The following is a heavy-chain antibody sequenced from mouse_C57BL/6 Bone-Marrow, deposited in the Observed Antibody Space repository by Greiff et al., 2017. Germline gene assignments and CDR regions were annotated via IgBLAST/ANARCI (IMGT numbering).Heavy chain of an antibody. CDR3: ARYPYYYGSSYLDFDY. V-gene: IGHV1-82*01. CDR1: GYAFSSSW. CDR2: IYPGDGDT. D-gene: IGHD1-1*01. Sequence: VQVVESGPELVKPGASVKISCKASGYAFSSSWMNWVKQRPGKGLEWIGRIYPGDGDTNYNGKFKGKATLTADKSSSTAYMQLSSLTSEDSAVYFCARYPYYYGSSYLDFDYWGQGTTLTVSS. J-gene: IGHJ2*01.